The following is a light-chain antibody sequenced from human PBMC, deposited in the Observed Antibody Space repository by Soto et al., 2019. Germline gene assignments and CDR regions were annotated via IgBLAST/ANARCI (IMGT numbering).Light chain of an antibody. J-gene: IGKJ1*01. Sequence: DIQMTQSPSSLSASVXDRVTITCRASQGISTYLNWYLQKPGKAPKLLIYAASSLQSGVPSRFSGSGSETDFTLTISSLQPEDFATYYCQQANSFPRTFGQGTKVDI. V-gene: IGKV1-39*01. CDR3: QQANSFPRT. CDR1: QGISTY. CDR2: AAS.